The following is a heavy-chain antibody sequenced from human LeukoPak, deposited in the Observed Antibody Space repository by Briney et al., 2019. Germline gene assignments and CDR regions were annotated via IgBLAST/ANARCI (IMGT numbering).Heavy chain of an antibody. CDR1: GGSITGYY. CDR2: IYYSGST. D-gene: IGHD4-17*01. CDR3: ARGGTTGAYYYYGVDV. V-gene: IGHV4-59*01. Sequence: SETLSLTCTVSGGSITGYYWSWIRQPPGKGLEWIGDIYYSGSTNYNPSLKSRVTISVDTSKNQFSLKLSPVTAADTAVYYCARGGTTGAYYYYGVDVWGQGTTVIVSS. J-gene: IGHJ6*02.